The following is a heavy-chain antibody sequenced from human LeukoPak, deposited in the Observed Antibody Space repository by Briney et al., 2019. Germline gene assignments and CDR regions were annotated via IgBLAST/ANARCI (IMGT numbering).Heavy chain of an antibody. D-gene: IGHD2-21*02. J-gene: IGHJ4*02. CDR1: GGTFSSYA. CDR2: IIPIFGTA. Sequence: SVKISCKASGGTFSSYAISWVRQAPGQGLEWMGGIIPIFGTANYAQKFQGRVTITTDESTSTAYMELSSLRSEDTAVYYCARVAYCGGDCYPYFDYWGQGTLVTVSP. V-gene: IGHV1-69*05. CDR3: ARVAYCGGDCYPYFDY.